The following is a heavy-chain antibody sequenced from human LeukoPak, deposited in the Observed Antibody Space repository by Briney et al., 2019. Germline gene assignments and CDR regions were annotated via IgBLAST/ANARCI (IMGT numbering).Heavy chain of an antibody. CDR1: GYNFITYW. V-gene: IGHV5-51*01. Sequence: GESLKISCKGSGYNFITYWIGWVRQMPGKGLEWMGIIYPGDSDTRYSPSFQGQVTISADKSISTAYLQWSSLKASDTAMYYCARLSYDRVVYFDYWGQGTLVTVSS. CDR3: ARLSYDRVVYFDY. CDR2: IYPGDSDT. J-gene: IGHJ4*02. D-gene: IGHD5-12*01.